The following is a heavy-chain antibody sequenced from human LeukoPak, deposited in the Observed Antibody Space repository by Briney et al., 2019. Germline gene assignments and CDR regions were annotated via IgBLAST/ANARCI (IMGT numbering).Heavy chain of an antibody. Sequence: PGGSLRLSCAASGFTFSSYEMNWVRQAPGKGVEWVSYISSSGSTIYYADSVKGRFTISRDNGKNSLYLQMNSLRAEDTAVYYCARMLGFLAYWGQGTLVTVSS. CDR1: GFTFSSYE. CDR3: ARMLGFLAY. D-gene: IGHD7-27*01. CDR2: ISSSGSTI. V-gene: IGHV3-48*03. J-gene: IGHJ4*02.